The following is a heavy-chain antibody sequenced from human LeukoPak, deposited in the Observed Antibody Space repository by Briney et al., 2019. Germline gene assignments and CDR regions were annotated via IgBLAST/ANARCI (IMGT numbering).Heavy chain of an antibody. CDR2: IYTSGST. J-gene: IGHJ4*02. Sequence: SETLSLTCTVSGGPISSGSYYWSWIRQPAGKGLEWIGRIYTSGSTNYNPSLESRVTISVDTSKNQFSLKLSSVTAADTAVYYCARGKRYYNDSSGYYLAPHFDYWGQGTLVTVSS. D-gene: IGHD3-22*01. V-gene: IGHV4-61*02. CDR3: ARGKRYYNDSSGYYLAPHFDY. CDR1: GGPISSGSYY.